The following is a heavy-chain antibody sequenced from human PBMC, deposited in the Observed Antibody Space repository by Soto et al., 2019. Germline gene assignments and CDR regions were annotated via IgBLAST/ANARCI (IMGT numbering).Heavy chain of an antibody. CDR3: AREDYGDYTPGGAFDI. Sequence: ASVKVSCKVSGYTLTELSMHWVRQAPGKGLEWMGGFNPEDGKTIYAQKLQGRVTMTTDTSTSTAYMELRSLRSDDTAVYYCAREDYGDYTPGGAFDIWGQGTMVTVS. D-gene: IGHD4-17*01. CDR2: FNPEDGKT. J-gene: IGHJ3*02. CDR1: GYTLTELS. V-gene: IGHV1-24*01.